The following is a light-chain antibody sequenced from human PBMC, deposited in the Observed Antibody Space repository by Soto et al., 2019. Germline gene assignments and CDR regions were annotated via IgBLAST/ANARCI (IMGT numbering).Light chain of an antibody. CDR1: QSVSSN. Sequence: EIVMTQSPATLSVSPGERATPSCRASQSVSSNLAWYQQKPGQAPRLLIYGASTRATGIPARFSGSGSGTEFTLTISSLQPEDFAVYYCQQYNNWPPMAFGQGTKVEIK. CDR3: QQYNNWPPMA. CDR2: GAS. J-gene: IGKJ1*01. V-gene: IGKV3-15*01.